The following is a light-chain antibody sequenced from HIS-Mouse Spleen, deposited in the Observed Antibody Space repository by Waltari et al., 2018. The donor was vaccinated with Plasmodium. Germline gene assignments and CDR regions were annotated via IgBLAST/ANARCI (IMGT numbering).Light chain of an antibody. Sequence: SYELTQTPSVSVPPGQTARITCPGDALPKKYAYWYQKKSGQAPVLVIYEDSKRPSGSPERFSGSSSGTMATLTISGAQVEDEADYYCYSTDSSGNHRVFGGGTKLTVL. CDR3: YSTDSSGNHRV. CDR1: ALPKKY. CDR2: EDS. V-gene: IGLV3-10*01. J-gene: IGLJ3*02.